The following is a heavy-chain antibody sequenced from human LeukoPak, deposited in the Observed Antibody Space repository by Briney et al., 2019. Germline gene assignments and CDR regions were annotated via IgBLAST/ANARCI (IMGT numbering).Heavy chain of an antibody. CDR3: ARGDGYNDAEYLQH. CDR2: ISSSSSTI. J-gene: IGHJ1*01. V-gene: IGHV3-48*04. D-gene: IGHD5-24*01. CDR1: VFTFSSYS. Sequence: VGSLRLSCAASVFTFSSYSMNWVRQAPGKGLEWVSYISSSSSTIYYADSLKGRFTISRDNAKNSPYLQMNSLRAEDTAVYYCARGDGYNDAEYLQHWGQGTLVTVS.